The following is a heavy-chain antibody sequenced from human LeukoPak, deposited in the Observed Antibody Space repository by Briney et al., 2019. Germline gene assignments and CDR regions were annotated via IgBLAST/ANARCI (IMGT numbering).Heavy chain of an antibody. CDR3: ARWKSYCSSTSCYEPAGYFDY. Sequence: QPGGSLRLSCAASGFTFSSYDMHWVRQATGKGLEWVSAIGTAGDTYYPGSVKGRFTISRENAKNSLYLQMNSLRAGDTAVYYCARWKSYCSSTSCYEPAGYFDYWGQGTLVTVSS. J-gene: IGHJ4*02. V-gene: IGHV3-13*01. D-gene: IGHD2-2*01. CDR1: GFTFSSYD. CDR2: IGTAGDT.